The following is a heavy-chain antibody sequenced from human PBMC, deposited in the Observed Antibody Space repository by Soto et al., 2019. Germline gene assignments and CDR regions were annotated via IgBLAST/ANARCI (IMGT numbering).Heavy chain of an antibody. CDR2: IWYDGSNK. J-gene: IGHJ4*02. Sequence: QVQLVESGGGVVQPGRSLRLSSAASGFTFSSYGMHWVRQAPGKGLEWVAVIWYDGSNKYYADSVKGRFTISRDNSKNTLYPQMNSLRAEDTAVYYCAREVGYSSSWPLDYWGQGTLVTVSS. D-gene: IGHD6-13*01. V-gene: IGHV3-33*01. CDR3: AREVGYSSSWPLDY. CDR1: GFTFSSYG.